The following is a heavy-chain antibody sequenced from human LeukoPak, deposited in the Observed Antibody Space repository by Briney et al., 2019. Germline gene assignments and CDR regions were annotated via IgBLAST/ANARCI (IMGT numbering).Heavy chain of an antibody. D-gene: IGHD6-19*01. CDR3: AIELAVAGKDGYDY. V-gene: IGHV4-59*01. J-gene: IGHJ4*02. CDR1: GGSISNFY. CDR2: IYNSGST. Sequence: SETLSLTCTVSGGSISNFYWSWIRQSPGERLEWMGYIYNSGSTNYNPSLKSRVTISVDTSKNQFSLKLSSVTAADTAVYYCAIELAVAGKDGYDYWGQGTLVTVSS.